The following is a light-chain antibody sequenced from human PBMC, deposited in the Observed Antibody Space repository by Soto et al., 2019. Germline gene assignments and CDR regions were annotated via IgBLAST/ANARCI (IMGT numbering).Light chain of an antibody. CDR1: QGISSY. CDR3: QQYYSFPRT. V-gene: IGKV1D-8*01. CDR2: AAS. J-gene: IGKJ1*01. Sequence: ICMTQSPSLLSASTGDRATISCQMSQGISSYLAWYQQKPGKAPELLIYAASTLQSGVPSRFSGSGSVTDFTLTISCLQSEDFATYYCQQYYSFPRTFGQGTKVEIK.